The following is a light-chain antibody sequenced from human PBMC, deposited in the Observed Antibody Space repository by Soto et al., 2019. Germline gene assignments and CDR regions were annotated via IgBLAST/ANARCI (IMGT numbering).Light chain of an antibody. CDR3: RQYGSSPLT. Sequence: EIVLTQSPGTLSLSPGEKATLSCRASLSVISSYLAWYQQIPGQPPRLLIYGASSRATGIPDRFSGSGSGTDFTLTISRLEPEDFAVYYCRQYGSSPLTFGGGTKVDI. V-gene: IGKV3-20*01. CDR2: GAS. CDR1: LSVISSY. J-gene: IGKJ4*01.